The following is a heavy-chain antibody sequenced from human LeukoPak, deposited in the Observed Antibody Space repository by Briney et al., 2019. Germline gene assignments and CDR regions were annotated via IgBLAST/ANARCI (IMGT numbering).Heavy chain of an antibody. Sequence: GASVKVSCKASGYTFTSYYMHWVRQAPGQGLEWMGIINPSGGSTSYAQKFQGRVTMTRDTSTSTVYMELSSLRSDDTAVYYCARDLSLFYYDILTGYYWFDYWGQGTLVTVSS. CDR3: ARDLSLFYYDILTGYYWFDY. CDR1: GYTFTSYY. CDR2: INPSGGST. V-gene: IGHV1-46*01. D-gene: IGHD3-9*01. J-gene: IGHJ4*02.